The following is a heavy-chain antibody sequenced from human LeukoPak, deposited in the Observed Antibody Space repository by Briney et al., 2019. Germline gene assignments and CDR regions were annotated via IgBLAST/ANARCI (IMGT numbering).Heavy chain of an antibody. D-gene: IGHD1/OR15-1a*01. V-gene: IGHV5-51*01. CDR1: GSSFTTYW. J-gene: IGHJ5*02. CDR3: ARNAQQQNWFDP. CDR2: INPGDSTT. Sequence: GESLKISCKGSGSSFTTYWIGWVRQLPGKGLEWMGIINPGDSTTKYSPSFQGQVTISADKSISTAYLQWSSLKASDTAIYYCARNAQQQNWFDPWGQGTLVTVSP.